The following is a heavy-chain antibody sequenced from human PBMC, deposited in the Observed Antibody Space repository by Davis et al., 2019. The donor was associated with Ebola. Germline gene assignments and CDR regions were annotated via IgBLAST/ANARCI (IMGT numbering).Heavy chain of an antibody. V-gene: IGHV4-61*08. Sequence: MPGGSLRLSCTVSGGSVSSAGYYWSWIRQPPGKGLEWIGYIYYSGSTNYNPSLKSRVTISVDTSKNQFSVRLSSLTAADTGFYYCAREETRGSIAGWFDPWGQGTLVTVSS. J-gene: IGHJ5*02. CDR2: IYYSGST. CDR3: AREETRGSIAGWFDP. CDR1: GGSVSSAGYY. D-gene: IGHD2-21*01.